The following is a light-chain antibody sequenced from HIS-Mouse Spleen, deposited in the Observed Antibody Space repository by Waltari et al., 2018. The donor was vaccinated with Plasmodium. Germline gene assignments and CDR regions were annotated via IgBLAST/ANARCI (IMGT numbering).Light chain of an antibody. CDR3: YSADSSGNHRV. Sequence: SYELTQPPSVSVSPGQTARITCSGDALPKKYAYLYQQKPGQAPVLVIYEDSKRPSGIPERVSGASSGTMATMTISGAQVEDEADYYCYSADSSGNHRVCGGGTKLTVL. J-gene: IGLJ3*02. V-gene: IGLV3-10*01. CDR2: EDS. CDR1: ALPKKY.